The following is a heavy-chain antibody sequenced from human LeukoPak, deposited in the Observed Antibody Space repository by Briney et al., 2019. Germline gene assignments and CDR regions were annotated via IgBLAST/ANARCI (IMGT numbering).Heavy chain of an antibody. CDR3: ARDLGLGGYDLGLIC. D-gene: IGHD5-12*01. J-gene: IGHJ4*02. V-gene: IGHV4-4*07. CDR1: GGSFSSYY. CDR2: IYTSGST. Sequence: SETLSLTCTVSGGSFSSYYWSWIRQPAGKGLEWIRRIYTSGSTNYNSSLKSRVTMSVDTSKNQFSLKLSSVTAADTAVYYCARDLGLGGYDLGLICWGQGTLVTVSS.